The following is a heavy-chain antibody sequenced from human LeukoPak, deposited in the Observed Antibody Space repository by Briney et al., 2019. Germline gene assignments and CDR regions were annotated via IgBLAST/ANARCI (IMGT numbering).Heavy chain of an antibody. V-gene: IGHV1-3*02. CDR3: ARSPGGNARTWLDY. CDR2: TKGATGNT. J-gene: IGHJ4*02. D-gene: IGHD4-23*01. CDR1: GYTFTNYA. Sequence: ASVKVSCKTSGYTFTNYALHWVRQAPGQRLEWIGWTKGATGNTRFSQDFQGRLTITIDTSATTGHMELSSLRSEDTAVYYCARSPGGNARTWLDYWGQGTLVTVSS.